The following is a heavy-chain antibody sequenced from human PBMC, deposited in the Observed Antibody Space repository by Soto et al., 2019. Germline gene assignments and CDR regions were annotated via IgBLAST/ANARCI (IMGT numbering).Heavy chain of an antibody. J-gene: IGHJ4*02. Sequence: ASVKGSCKASGYTFTSYAMHWVRQAPGQRLEWMGWINAGNGNTKYSQKFQGRVTITRDTSASTAYMELSSLRSEDTAVYYCARDPDSSGWYDYWGQGTLVTVSS. V-gene: IGHV1-3*01. CDR3: ARDPDSSGWYDY. D-gene: IGHD6-19*01. CDR2: INAGNGNT. CDR1: GYTFTSYA.